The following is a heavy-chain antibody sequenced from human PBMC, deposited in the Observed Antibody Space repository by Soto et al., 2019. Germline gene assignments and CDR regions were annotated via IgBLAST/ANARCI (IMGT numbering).Heavy chain of an antibody. CDR3: ARQAVRYDFWSRYYSPYFSFDMDV. Sequence: QVQLQESGPGLVKPSETLSLTCTVSGGSISNYYWSWIRQTPGKGLEWIGYISYSGSTNYNPSLKSRVTISVDTSKNRFSLKLSSVTAADTAVYYCARQAVRYDFWSRYYSPYFSFDMDVRGKGTTVTVSS. V-gene: IGHV4-59*01. CDR2: ISYSGST. D-gene: IGHD3-3*01. CDR1: GGSISNYY. J-gene: IGHJ6*03.